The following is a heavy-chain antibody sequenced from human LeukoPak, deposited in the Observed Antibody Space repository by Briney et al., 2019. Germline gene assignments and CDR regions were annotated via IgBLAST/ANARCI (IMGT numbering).Heavy chain of an antibody. CDR1: GFTFSSYG. CDR3: AKPRLRGGYLFDY. Sequence: GGSLRLSCAASGFTFSSYGMHWVRQAPGKGLEWMAVVSDDGSNKHYEDSVRGRFTISRDNSKNTLYLQMSSLRDEDTAVYYCAKPRLRGGYLFDYWGQGTLVTVSS. CDR2: VSDDGSNK. D-gene: IGHD5-12*01. J-gene: IGHJ4*02. V-gene: IGHV3-30*18.